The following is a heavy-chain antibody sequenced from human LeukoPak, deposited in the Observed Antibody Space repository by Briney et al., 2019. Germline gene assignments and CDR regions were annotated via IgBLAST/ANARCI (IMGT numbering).Heavy chain of an antibody. J-gene: IGHJ3*02. CDR3: ASFDSSGSHAFDI. D-gene: IGHD3-22*01. CDR2: INHSGST. Sequence: PSETLSLTCAVYGGSFSGYYWSWIRQPPGKGLEWIGEINHSGSTNYNPSLKSRVTISVDTSKNQFSLKLSSVTAADTAIYYCASFDSSGSHAFDIGGQGTRVTV. CDR1: GGSFSGYY. V-gene: IGHV4-34*01.